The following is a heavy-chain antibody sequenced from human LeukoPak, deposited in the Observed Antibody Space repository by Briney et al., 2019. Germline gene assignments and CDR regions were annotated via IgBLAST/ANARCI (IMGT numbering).Heavy chain of an antibody. D-gene: IGHD3-10*01. J-gene: IGHJ5*02. CDR1: GGSISSSSYY. CDR3: ARAHPLRGVIITPNWFDP. V-gene: IGHV4-39*07. Sequence: PSETLSLTCTVSGGSISSSSYYWGWIRQPPGKGLEWIGSIYYSGSTYYNPSLKSRVTISVDTSKNQFSLKLSSVTAADTAVYYCARAHPLRGVIITPNWFDPWGQGTLVTVSS. CDR2: IYYSGST.